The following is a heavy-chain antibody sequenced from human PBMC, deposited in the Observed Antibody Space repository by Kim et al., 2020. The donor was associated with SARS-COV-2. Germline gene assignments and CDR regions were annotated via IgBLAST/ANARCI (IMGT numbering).Heavy chain of an antibody. V-gene: IGHV4-30-4*01. D-gene: IGHD3-22*01. CDR1: GGSISSGDYY. CDR3: ARELYYYDSSGYYYAGLVDY. J-gene: IGHJ4*02. Sequence: SETLSLTCTVSGGSISSGDYYWSWIRQPPGKGLEWIGYIYYSGSTYYNPSLKSRVTISVDTSKNQFSLKLSSVTAADTAVYYCARELYYYDSSGYYYAGLVDYWGQGTLVTVSS. CDR2: IYYSGST.